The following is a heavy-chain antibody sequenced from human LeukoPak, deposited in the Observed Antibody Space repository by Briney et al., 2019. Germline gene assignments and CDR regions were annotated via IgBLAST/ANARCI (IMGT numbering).Heavy chain of an antibody. J-gene: IGHJ4*02. V-gene: IGHV3-30*02. CDR2: IRYDGSNK. CDR3: ATGQSGYSYCYVFDY. Sequence: PGGSLRLSCAASGFTFSSYGMHWVRQAPGKGLGWVAFIRYDGSNKYYADSVKGRLTISRDNSKNTLYLQMNSLRAEDTAVYYCATGQSGYSYCYVFDYWGQGTLVTVSS. CDR1: GFTFSSYG. D-gene: IGHD5-18*01.